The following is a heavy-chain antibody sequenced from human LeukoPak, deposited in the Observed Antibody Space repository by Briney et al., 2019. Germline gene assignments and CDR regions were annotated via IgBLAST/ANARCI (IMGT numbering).Heavy chain of an antibody. Sequence: GASLQISCKGSGYSFTSYWIGWVRQMPGKGLEWMGIIYPGDSDTRYSPSFQGQVTISADKSISTAYLQWSSLKASDTAMYYCATAGGDSSGLDAFDIWGQGTMVTVSS. CDR1: GYSFTSYW. CDR2: IYPGDSDT. J-gene: IGHJ3*02. D-gene: IGHD3-22*01. V-gene: IGHV5-51*01. CDR3: ATAGGDSSGLDAFDI.